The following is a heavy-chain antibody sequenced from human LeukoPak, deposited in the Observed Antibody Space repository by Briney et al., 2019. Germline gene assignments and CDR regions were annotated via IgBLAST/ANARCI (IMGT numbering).Heavy chain of an antibody. CDR1: GFTFSSYA. Sequence: PGGSLRLSCAASGFTFSSYALHWVRQVPGKGLEWLAVISHGGSNQYYADSVKGRFTISRDDSKNTVYLQMNSLRPDDTAVYSCARDGQRDYWGQGTLVTVSS. CDR3: ARDGQRDY. V-gene: IGHV3-30*04. D-gene: IGHD6-25*01. J-gene: IGHJ4*02. CDR2: ISHGGSNQ.